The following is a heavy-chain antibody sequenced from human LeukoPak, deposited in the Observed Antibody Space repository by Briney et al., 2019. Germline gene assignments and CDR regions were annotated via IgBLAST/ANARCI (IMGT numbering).Heavy chain of an antibody. D-gene: IGHD2-2*01. CDR1: GFTFSNYG. CDR2: ISGSGGST. CDR3: AKDSEDIVVVPAAYLDY. V-gene: IGHV3-23*01. J-gene: IGHJ4*02. Sequence: GGSLRLSCAASGFTFSNYGMSWVRQAPGKGLAWVSAISGSGGSTYYADSVKGRFTISRDNSKNTLYLQMNSLRAEDTAVYYCAKDSEDIVVVPAAYLDYWGQGTLVTVSS.